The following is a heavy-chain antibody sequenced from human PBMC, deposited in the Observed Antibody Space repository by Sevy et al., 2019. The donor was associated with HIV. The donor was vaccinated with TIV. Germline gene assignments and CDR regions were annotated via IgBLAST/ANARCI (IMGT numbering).Heavy chain of an antibody. J-gene: IGHJ1*01. V-gene: IGHV1-18*01. Sequence: ASVKVSCKASGYTFTSYGISWVRQAPGQGLEWMGWISAYNGNTNYAQKLQGRVTMTTDTSTRTAYMELRSLRSDDTAGYYCARVGFRQGFEYFQHWGQGTLVTVSS. CDR1: GYTFTSYG. D-gene: IGHD3-10*01. CDR3: ARVGFRQGFEYFQH. CDR2: ISAYNGNT.